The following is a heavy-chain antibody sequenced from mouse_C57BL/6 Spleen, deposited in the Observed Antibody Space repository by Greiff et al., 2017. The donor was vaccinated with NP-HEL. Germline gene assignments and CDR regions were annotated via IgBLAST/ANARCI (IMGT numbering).Heavy chain of an antibody. CDR3: ARPGSSYPYWYFDV. D-gene: IGHD1-1*01. CDR1: GYTFTSYW. J-gene: IGHJ1*03. CDR2: INPSNGGT. V-gene: IGHV1-53*01. Sequence: QVQLQQPGTELVKPGASVKLSCKASGYTFTSYWMHWVKQRPGQGLEWIGNINPSNGGTNYNEKFKSKATLTVDKSSSTAYMQLSSLTSEDSAVYYCARPGSSYPYWYFDVWGTGTTVTVSS.